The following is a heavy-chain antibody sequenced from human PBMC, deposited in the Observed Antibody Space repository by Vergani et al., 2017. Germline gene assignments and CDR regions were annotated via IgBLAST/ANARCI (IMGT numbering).Heavy chain of an antibody. Sequence: QVQLVQSGAEVKKPGSSVTVSCKASGGTFSSYAISWVRQAPGQGLEWMGGIIPIFGTANYAQKFQGRVTITADESTSTAYMELSSLRSEDTAVYYCARAVVVVPAAIHYYYYYMDVWGKGTTVTVSS. D-gene: IGHD2-2*01. V-gene: IGHV1-69*01. CDR1: GGTFSSYA. CDR2: IIPIFGTA. J-gene: IGHJ6*03. CDR3: ARAVVVVPAAIHYYYYYMDV.